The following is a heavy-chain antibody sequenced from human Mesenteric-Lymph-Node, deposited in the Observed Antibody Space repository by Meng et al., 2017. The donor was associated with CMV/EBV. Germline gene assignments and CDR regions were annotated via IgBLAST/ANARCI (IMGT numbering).Heavy chain of an antibody. Sequence: CAVYGGSFSGYYWSWIRQPPGKGLEWIGEINHSGSTNYNPSLKSRVTISVDTSRNQFSLKLSSVTAADTAVYYCARARWGLNWFDPWGQGTLVTVSS. D-gene: IGHD2-21*01. CDR1: GGSFSGYY. V-gene: IGHV4-34*01. CDR3: ARARWGLNWFDP. J-gene: IGHJ5*02. CDR2: INHSGST.